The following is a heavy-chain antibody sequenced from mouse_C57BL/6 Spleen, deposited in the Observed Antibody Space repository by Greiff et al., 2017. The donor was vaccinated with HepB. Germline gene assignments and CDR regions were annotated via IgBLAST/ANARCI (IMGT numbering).Heavy chain of an antibody. CDR2: IDPSDSYT. Sequence: QVQLQQPGAELVMPGASVKLSCKASGYTFTSYWMHWVKQRPEQGLEWIGEIDPSDSYTNYNQKFKGKSTLTVDKSSSTAYMQLSSLTSEDSAVYYCARKSKNGYYYAIDYWGQGTSVTVSS. V-gene: IGHV1-69*01. D-gene: IGHD1-3*01. CDR3: ARKSKNGYYYAIDY. CDR1: GYTFTSYW. J-gene: IGHJ4*01.